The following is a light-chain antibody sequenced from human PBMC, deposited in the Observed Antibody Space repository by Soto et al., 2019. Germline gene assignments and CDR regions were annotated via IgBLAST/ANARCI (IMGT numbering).Light chain of an antibody. V-gene: IGLV1-47*02. J-gene: IGLJ1*01. CDR1: SYNIGSNF. Sequence: QSVLTQPPSASGTPGQRVTISCSGSSYNIGSNFVYWYQQRAGTAPRLLIYNNDQRPSGVPDRFSGSKSGTSASLAISGLRSEDEADYYCAAWDDSLSVRYVFGTGTKVTVL. CDR2: NND. CDR3: AAWDDSLSVRYV.